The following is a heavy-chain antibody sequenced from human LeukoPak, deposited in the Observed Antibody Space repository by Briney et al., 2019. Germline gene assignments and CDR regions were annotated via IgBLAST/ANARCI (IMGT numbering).Heavy chain of an antibody. D-gene: IGHD5-18*01. V-gene: IGHV1-2*04. CDR2: INPNSGGT. Sequence: ASVKVSCKASGYTFTGYYMHWVRQAPGQGLEWMGWINPNSGGTNYAQKFQGWVTMTRDTSISTAYMELSRLRSDDTAAYYCAREIGSYGAKHYDYWGQGTLVTVSS. J-gene: IGHJ4*02. CDR1: GYTFTGYY. CDR3: AREIGSYGAKHYDY.